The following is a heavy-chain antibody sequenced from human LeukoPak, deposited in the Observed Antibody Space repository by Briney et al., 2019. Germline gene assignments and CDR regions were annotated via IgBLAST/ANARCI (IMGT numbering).Heavy chain of an antibody. D-gene: IGHD5-12*01. Sequence: SETLSLTCAVYGGSFSGYYWSWIRQAPGKGLEWIGEINHSGSTNYNPSLKSRVTISVDTSKNQFSLKLSSVTAADTAVYYCARGRPFHSGYDLVGVDCWGQGTLVTVSS. V-gene: IGHV4-34*01. J-gene: IGHJ4*02. CDR1: GGSFSGYY. CDR3: ARGRPFHSGYDLVGVDC. CDR2: INHSGST.